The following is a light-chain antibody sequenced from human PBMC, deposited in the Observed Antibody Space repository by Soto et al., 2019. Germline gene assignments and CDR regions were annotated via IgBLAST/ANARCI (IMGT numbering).Light chain of an antibody. Sequence: GLTQPRSVSWAPGQADNNSRPWNNRYIGAYNAVAWYQQHPAKAPKLIIFAVSKRPSGVPDRFSGSKSGNTASLTISGLQAEDEADYYCSSYAGNYIYVFATGTKVTVL. V-gene: IGLV2-11*01. J-gene: IGLJ1*01. CDR3: SSYAGNYIYV. CDR2: AVS. CDR1: NRYIGAYNA.